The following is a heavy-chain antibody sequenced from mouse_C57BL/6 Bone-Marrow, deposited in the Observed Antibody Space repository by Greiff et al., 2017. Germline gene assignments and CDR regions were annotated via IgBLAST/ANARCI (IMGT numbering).Heavy chain of an antibody. V-gene: IGHV5-6*01. CDR2: ISSGGSYT. CDR3: ARLFYFDY. Sequence: EVKLMESGGDLVKPGGSLKLSCAASGFTFSSYGMSWVRQTPDKRLEWVATISSGGSYTSYPDSVKGRFTISRDNAKNTLYLQMSSLKSEDTAMYYCARLFYFDYWGQGTTLTVSS. J-gene: IGHJ2*01. CDR1: GFTFSSYG.